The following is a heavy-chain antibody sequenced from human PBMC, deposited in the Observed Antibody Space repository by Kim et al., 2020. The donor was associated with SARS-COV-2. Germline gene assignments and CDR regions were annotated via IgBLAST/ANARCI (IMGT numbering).Heavy chain of an antibody. J-gene: IGHJ4*02. Sequence: SETLSLTCTVSGGSISSSSYYWGWIRQPPGKGLEWIGSIYYSGSTYYNPSLKSRVTISVDTSKNQFSLKLSSVTAADTAVYYCAGIRRGRDYWGQGTLVTVSS. CDR3: AGIRRGRDY. CDR1: GGSISSSSYY. D-gene: IGHD3-10*01. V-gene: IGHV4-39*07. CDR2: IYYSGST.